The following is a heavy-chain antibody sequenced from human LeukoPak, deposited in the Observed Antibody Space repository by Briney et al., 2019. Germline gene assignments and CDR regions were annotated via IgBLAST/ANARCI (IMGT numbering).Heavy chain of an antibody. CDR1: GGSISSGGYY. CDR2: IYYSGST. Sequence: SETLSLTCTVSGGSISSGGYYWSWIRQHPGKGLAWVGYIYYSGSTYYNPSLKSRVTISVDTSKNQFSLKLSSVTAADTAVYYCARGVRSGYYGDYGWYFDLWGRGTLVTVSS. J-gene: IGHJ2*01. D-gene: IGHD4-17*01. V-gene: IGHV4-31*03. CDR3: ARGVRSGYYGDYGWYFDL.